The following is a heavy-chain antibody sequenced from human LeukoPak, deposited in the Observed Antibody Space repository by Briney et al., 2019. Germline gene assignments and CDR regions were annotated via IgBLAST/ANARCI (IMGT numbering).Heavy chain of an antibody. CDR3: ASTKAEYSSGGSFDY. D-gene: IGHD6-19*01. CDR1: GGSISSSSYY. J-gene: IGHJ4*02. V-gene: IGHV4-39*01. Sequence: SGTLSLTCTVSGGSISSSSYYWGWIRQPPGKGLEWIGSIYYSGSTYYNPSLKSRVTISVDTSKNQFSLKLSSVTAADTAVYYCASTKAEYSSGGSFDYWGQGTLVTVSS. CDR2: IYYSGST.